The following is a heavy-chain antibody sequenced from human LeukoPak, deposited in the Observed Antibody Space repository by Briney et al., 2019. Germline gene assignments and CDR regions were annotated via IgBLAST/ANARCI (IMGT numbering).Heavy chain of an antibody. CDR1: GFTFSSYS. V-gene: IGHV3-48*01. D-gene: IGHD3-10*01. J-gene: IGHJ6*03. Sequence: PGGSLRLSCAASGFTFSSYSMNWVRQAPGKGLEWVSYISSSSSTIYYADSVKGRFTISRDNAKNSLYLQMNSLRAEDTAVYYCARDRMVRGALYYYMDVWGKGTTVTVSS. CDR2: ISSSSSTI. CDR3: ARDRMVRGALYYYMDV.